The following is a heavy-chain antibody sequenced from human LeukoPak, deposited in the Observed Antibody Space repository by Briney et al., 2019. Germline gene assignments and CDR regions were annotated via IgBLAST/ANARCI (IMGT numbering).Heavy chain of an antibody. J-gene: IGHJ4*02. Sequence: GGSLRLSCVASGFTFSSYWMSWVRQAPGKGLEWVANIKQDGSEKYYVDSVKGRFTISRDNAKNSLYLQMNSLRAEDTAVYYCARDLYDSSGYYYLDYWGQGTLVTVSS. CDR3: ARDLYDSSGYYYLDY. CDR2: IKQDGSEK. D-gene: IGHD3-22*01. CDR1: GFTFSSYW. V-gene: IGHV3-7*01.